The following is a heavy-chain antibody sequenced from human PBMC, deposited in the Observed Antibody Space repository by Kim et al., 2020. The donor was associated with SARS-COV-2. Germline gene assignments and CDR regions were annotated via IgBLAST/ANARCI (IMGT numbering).Heavy chain of an antibody. CDR1: GFTFSSYA. D-gene: IGHD5-12*01. J-gene: IGHJ2*01. CDR3: ARDRGSLWYFDL. V-gene: IGHV3-30*04. Sequence: GGSLRLSCAASGFTFSSYAMHWVRQAPGKGLEWVAVISYDGSNKYYADSVKGRFTISRDNSKNTLYLQMNSLRAEDTAVYYCARDRGSLWYFDLWGRGTLVTVSS. CDR2: ISYDGSNK.